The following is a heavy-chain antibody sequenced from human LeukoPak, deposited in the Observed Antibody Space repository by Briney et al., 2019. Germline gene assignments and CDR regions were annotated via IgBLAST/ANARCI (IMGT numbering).Heavy chain of an antibody. V-gene: IGHV4-31*03. CDR1: GASFNTGYYY. Sequence: SESLSLTSIVSGASFNTGYYYWNWIRQHPGKGLEWIGYIDNSGSTYYHPSLQSRVPISVDTSKNQFSRRLTSVPAADSAVYNCARGAPPDSWGQGTLVTVPS. J-gene: IGHJ4*02. CDR3: ARGAPPDS. CDR2: IDNSGST.